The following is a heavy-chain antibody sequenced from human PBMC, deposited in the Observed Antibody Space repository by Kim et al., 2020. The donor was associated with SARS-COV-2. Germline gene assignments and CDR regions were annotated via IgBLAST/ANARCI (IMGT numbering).Heavy chain of an antibody. CDR1: GYTFTSYG. Sequence: ASVKVSCKASGYTFTSYGISWVRQAPGQGLEWMGWISAYNGNTNYAQKLQGRVTMITDTSTSTAYMELTSLRSADTAVYYCARETGGYCSSTSCYYYYGMDVWGQGTTVTVSS. J-gene: IGHJ6*02. CDR2: ISAYNGNT. D-gene: IGHD2-2*01. CDR3: ARETGGYCSSTSCYYYYGMDV. V-gene: IGHV1-18*01.